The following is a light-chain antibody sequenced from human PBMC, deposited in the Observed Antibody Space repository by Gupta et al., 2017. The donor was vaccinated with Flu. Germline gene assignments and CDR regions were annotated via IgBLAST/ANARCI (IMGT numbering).Light chain of an antibody. V-gene: IGKV1-39*01. CDR2: AAS. CDR1: QSISSY. Sequence: SLSASVGARVTITCRASQSISSYLNWYQQKPGKAPKLLIYAASSLQSGVPSRFSGSGSGTDFTLTISSLQPEDFATYYRQQGYSPPLTFGGGTKVEIK. CDR3: QQGYSPPLT. J-gene: IGKJ4*01.